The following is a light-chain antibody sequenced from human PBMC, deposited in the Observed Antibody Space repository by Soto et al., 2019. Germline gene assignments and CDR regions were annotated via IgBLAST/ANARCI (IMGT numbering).Light chain of an antibody. CDR3: QQYETSPRT. CDR1: QSVSSNF. J-gene: IGKJ1*01. V-gene: IGKV3-20*01. CDR2: GAS. Sequence: EIVLTQSPGTLSLSPGERTTLSCRASQSVSSNFLDWYQQKPGQAPRLLIYGASSRATGIPDRFSGSESGTDFTLTISRLEPEDFAVYYCQQYETSPRTFGQGTKVEI.